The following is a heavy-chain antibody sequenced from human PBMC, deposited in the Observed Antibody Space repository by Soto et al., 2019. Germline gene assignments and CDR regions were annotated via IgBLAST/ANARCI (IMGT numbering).Heavy chain of an antibody. CDR3: ARSAEGSTRSYFDY. CDR2: MAYDGSNK. D-gene: IGHD1-26*01. CDR1: GFTFSSHW. Sequence: VQLVESGGGSVQPGGSLRLSCAASGFTFSSHWVHWVRQAPGKGLEWVAVMAYDGSNKHYADSVKGRFTISRDNSKSTLNIYMNSLRTEDTAVYYCARSAEGSTRSYFDYWGRGTLVTVSS. V-gene: IGHV3-30-3*01. J-gene: IGHJ4*02.